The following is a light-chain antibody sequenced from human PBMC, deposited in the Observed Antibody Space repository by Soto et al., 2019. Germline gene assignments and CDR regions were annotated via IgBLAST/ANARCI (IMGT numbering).Light chain of an antibody. CDR3: QQYTDFST. J-gene: IGKJ1*01. Sequence: DIQMTQSPSTLSASVGDRVTITCRASQSISSWLAWYQQKPGKAPKLLIFNAATLESGVPSRFFGSGSGTEFTLTISSLQPDDFGTHYCQQYTDFSTFGQGTKVDIK. V-gene: IGKV1-5*01. CDR1: QSISSW. CDR2: NAA.